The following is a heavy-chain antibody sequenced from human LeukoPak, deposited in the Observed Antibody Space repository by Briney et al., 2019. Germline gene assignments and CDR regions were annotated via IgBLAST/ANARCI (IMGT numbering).Heavy chain of an antibody. J-gene: IGHJ4*02. V-gene: IGHV3-30-3*01. CDR2: ISYDGSNK. CDR3: AKAFSGAFMVATVRGFDY. D-gene: IGHD5-12*01. CDR1: GFTFSSYA. Sequence: GRSLSLSCAASGFTFSSYAMHWVRQAPGKGLEWVAVISYDGSNKYYADSVKGRFTVSRDNSKNTLYLQMNSLRAEDTAVYYCAKAFSGAFMVATVRGFDYWGQGTLVTVSS.